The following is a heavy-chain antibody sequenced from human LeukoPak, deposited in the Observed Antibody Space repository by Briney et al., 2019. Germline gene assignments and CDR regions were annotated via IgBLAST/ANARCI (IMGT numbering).Heavy chain of an antibody. CDR1: GDSMTNYH. Sequence: SETLSLTCTVSGDSMTNYHWTWIRQPPGKELEWIGSISYSGTTNYNPSLKSRVTMSVDTSKSQFSLKLNSVAAADTAFYYCARSGLVRGVSTWGQGTLVTVSS. CDR3: ARSGLVRGVST. D-gene: IGHD3-10*01. J-gene: IGHJ4*02. V-gene: IGHV4-59*01. CDR2: ISYSGTT.